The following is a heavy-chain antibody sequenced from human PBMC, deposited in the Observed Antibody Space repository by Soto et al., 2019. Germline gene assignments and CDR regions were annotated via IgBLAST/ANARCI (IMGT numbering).Heavy chain of an antibody. V-gene: IGHV1-18*04. CDR1: GYTFTTYS. CDR2: INTYNGET. Sequence: QVQLVQSGAEVKKPGASVKVSCKTSGYTFTTYSIAWVRQARGQGLEWMGWINTYNGETHYAQKFQGRLSVTAEPSTGTVYMELMGLTSDDTAVYFCARGPQASDFWGQGTLVTVSS. J-gene: IGHJ4*02. CDR3: ARGPQASDF.